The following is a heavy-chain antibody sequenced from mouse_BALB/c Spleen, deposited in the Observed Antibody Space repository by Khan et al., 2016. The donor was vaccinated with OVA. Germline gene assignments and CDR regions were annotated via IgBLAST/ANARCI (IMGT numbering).Heavy chain of an antibody. CDR1: GYTFTDSS. V-gene: IGHV9-2-1*01. CDR2: INTETGEP. Sequence: QIQLVQSGPELKKPGETVKISCTASGYTFTDSSMHWVKQAPGKGLKWMGWINTETGEPTYADDFKGRFAFSLETSASTAYLQINNLKNEDTATYFCARRHAMDYWGQGTSVTVSS. J-gene: IGHJ4*01. CDR3: ARRHAMDY.